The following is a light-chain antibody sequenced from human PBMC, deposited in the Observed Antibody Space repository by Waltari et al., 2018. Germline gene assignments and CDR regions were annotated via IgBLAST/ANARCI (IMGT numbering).Light chain of an antibody. CDR1: RSVLYSSNNKND. V-gene: IGKV4-1*01. CDR2: WAS. J-gene: IGKJ2*01. Sequence: DIVMTQSPDSLAVSRGERAPINCKSSRSVLYSSNNKNDLAWYQPKPGQPPKLLIYWASTRESGVPDRFSGSGSGTDFTLTISSLQAEDVAVYYCQQYYSTPYTFGQGTKLEIK. CDR3: QQYYSTPYT.